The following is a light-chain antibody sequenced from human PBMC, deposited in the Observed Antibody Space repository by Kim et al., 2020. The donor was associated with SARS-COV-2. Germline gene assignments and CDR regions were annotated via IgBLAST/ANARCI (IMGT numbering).Light chain of an antibody. J-gene: IGLJ3*02. CDR2: EDN. V-gene: IGLV6-57*04. CDR1: SGSIASNY. CDR3: QSYDSSNQV. Sequence: NFMLTQPNSVSESPGKTVTISCTRSSGSIASNYVQWYQQRPGSAPTTVIYEDNQRPSGVPDRFSGSIDSSSNSASLTISGLKTEDEADYYCQSYDSSNQVFGGGTKVTVL.